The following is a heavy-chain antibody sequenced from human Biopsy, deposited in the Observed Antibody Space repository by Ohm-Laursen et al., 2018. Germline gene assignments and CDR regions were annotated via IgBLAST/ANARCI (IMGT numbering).Heavy chain of an antibody. CDR3: ARGGSGSGYYGMDV. Sequence: GASVKASCKASGATFSRSAFFWVRQAPGQGLVSLGRIIPIVGITNHAQTFQGRITLTADKSTFMVYMELSRLRSDDTAIYYCARGGSGSGYYGMDVWGQGATVSVSS. D-gene: IGHD3-10*01. CDR2: IIPIVGIT. V-gene: IGHV1-69*10. J-gene: IGHJ6*02. CDR1: GATFSRSA.